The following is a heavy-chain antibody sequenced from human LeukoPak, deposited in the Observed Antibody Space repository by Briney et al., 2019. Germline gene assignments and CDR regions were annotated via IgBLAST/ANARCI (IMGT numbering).Heavy chain of an antibody. D-gene: IGHD4-17*01. Sequence: GGSLRLSCAASGFTFSSYSMNWVRQAPGKGLEWVSSISSSSSYIYYADSVKGRFTISRDNAKNSLYLQMNSLRAEDTAVYYCARDTVTMRGFDYWGQGTLVTASS. CDR1: GFTFSSYS. V-gene: IGHV3-21*01. CDR2: ISSSSSYI. CDR3: ARDTVTMRGFDY. J-gene: IGHJ4*02.